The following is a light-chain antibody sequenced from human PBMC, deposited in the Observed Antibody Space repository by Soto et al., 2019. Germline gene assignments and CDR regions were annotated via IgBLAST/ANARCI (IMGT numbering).Light chain of an antibody. Sequence: QSVLNQPASVSGSPGQSVTISCAGTSSDVGGYNFVSWYQQHPGKAPQLMIYDVSSRPSGVSNRFSGSKSGNTASLTISGLQAEDEDDYYCSSYTSSYTYVFGTGTKVTVL. J-gene: IGLJ1*01. CDR3: SSYTSSYTYV. CDR2: DVS. CDR1: SSDVGGYNF. V-gene: IGLV2-14*03.